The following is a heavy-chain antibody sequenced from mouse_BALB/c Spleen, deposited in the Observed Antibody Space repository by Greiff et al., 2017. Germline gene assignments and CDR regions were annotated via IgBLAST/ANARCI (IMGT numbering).Heavy chain of an antibody. CDR2: ISDGGSYT. Sequence: EVKLQESGGGLVKPGGSLKLSCAASGFTFSDYYMYWVRQTPEKRLEWVATISDGGSYTYYPDSVKGRFTISRDNAKNNLYLQMSSLKSEDTAMYYCARDLPSMDYWGQGTSVTVSA. CDR1: GFTFSDYY. V-gene: IGHV5-4*02. D-gene: IGHD2-10*01. CDR3: ARDLPSMDY. J-gene: IGHJ4*01.